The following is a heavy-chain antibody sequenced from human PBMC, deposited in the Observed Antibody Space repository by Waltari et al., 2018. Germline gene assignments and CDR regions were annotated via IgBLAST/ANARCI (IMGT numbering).Heavy chain of an antibody. Sequence: VQLVQSGAEVKNTGASVRISCKSSGNTLTDYDLHWVRQAPGQGLEFLGWMHPANGGTRYTQKFQGRVALTRDTSIETSYMELSRLTSEDTAIYFCALLPNFNEYLFDFWGQGTLVTVSS. CDR1: GNTLTDYD. CDR3: ALLPNFNEYLFDF. D-gene: IGHD7-27*01. CDR2: MHPANGGT. J-gene: IGHJ4*02. V-gene: IGHV1-2*02.